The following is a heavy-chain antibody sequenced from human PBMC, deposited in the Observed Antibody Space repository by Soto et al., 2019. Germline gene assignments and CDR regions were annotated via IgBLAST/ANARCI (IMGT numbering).Heavy chain of an antibody. CDR2: SSGSGGST. D-gene: IGHD3-22*01. V-gene: IGHV3-23*01. Sequence: EVQLLESGGGLVQPGGSLRLSCAASGFTFSSYAMSWVRQAPGKGLEWVSGSSGSGGSTYYTDSVKGRFTISRDNSKNTLYLQMNSLRAVDTAGYYCAKAGDSSAYYLSHYYFDYWGQGTLVTVSS. CDR1: GFTFSSYA. CDR3: AKAGDSSAYYLSHYYFDY. J-gene: IGHJ4*02.